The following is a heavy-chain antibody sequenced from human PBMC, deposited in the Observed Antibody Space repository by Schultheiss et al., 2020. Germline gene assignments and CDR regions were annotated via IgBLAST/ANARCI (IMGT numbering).Heavy chain of an antibody. CDR1: GFTFSSYS. Sequence: GGSLRLSCAASGFTFSSYSMNWVRQAPGKGLEWVSYISSSSSTIYYADSVKGRFTISRDNAKNSLYLQINSLRDEDTAVYYCARDDTTTVTYGMYYFDYWGQGTLVTVSS. D-gene: IGHD4-17*01. CDR2: ISSSSSTI. J-gene: IGHJ4*02. V-gene: IGHV3-48*02. CDR3: ARDDTTTVTYGMYYFDY.